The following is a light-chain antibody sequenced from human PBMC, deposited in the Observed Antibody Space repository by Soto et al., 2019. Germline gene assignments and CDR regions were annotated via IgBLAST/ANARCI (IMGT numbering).Light chain of an antibody. CDR3: QQYGSSYPWT. V-gene: IGKV3-20*01. CDR2: GAS. Sequence: EIVLTQSPGTLSLSPGERATLSCRSSQSVISYLAWYQQKPGQAPRLPIYGASSRATGIPDRFSGSGSGTDFTLTIRRLEPEDFAVYYCQQYGSSYPWTFGQGTKVDIK. CDR1: QSVISY. J-gene: IGKJ1*01.